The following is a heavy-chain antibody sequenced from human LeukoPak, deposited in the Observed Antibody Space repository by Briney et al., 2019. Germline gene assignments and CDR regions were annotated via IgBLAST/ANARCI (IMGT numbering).Heavy chain of an antibody. Sequence: ASETLSLTCTVSGGSISSGDYYWSWIRQPPGKGLEWIGYIYYSGSTYYNPSLKSRVTISVDTSKNQFSLKLSSVTAADTAVYYCARVGGRTRGYSYGYFAYYFDYWGQGTLVTVSS. CDR2: IYYSGST. CDR1: GGSISSGDYY. D-gene: IGHD5-18*01. J-gene: IGHJ4*02. CDR3: ARVGGRTRGYSYGYFAYYFDY. V-gene: IGHV4-30-4*01.